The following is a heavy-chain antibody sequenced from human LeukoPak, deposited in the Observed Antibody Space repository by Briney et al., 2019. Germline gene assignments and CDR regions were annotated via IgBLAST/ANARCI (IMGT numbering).Heavy chain of an antibody. Sequence: GGSLRLSCAASGFTFSSYSMNWVRQAPGKGLEWVSYISSSSSTIYYADSVKGRFTISRDNAKNSPYLQMNSLRAEDTAVYYCARFGAFDIWGQGTMVTVSS. V-gene: IGHV3-48*01. J-gene: IGHJ3*02. CDR3: ARFGAFDI. CDR1: GFTFSSYS. D-gene: IGHD3-10*01. CDR2: ISSSSSTI.